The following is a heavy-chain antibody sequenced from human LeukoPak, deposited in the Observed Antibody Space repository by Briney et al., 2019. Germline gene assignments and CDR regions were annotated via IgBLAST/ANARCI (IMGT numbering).Heavy chain of an antibody. CDR1: GYTFTGYY. CDR3: AAPYCGGDCSVAFDI. D-gene: IGHD2-21*02. J-gene: IGHJ3*02. Sequence: GASVKVSCKASGYTFTGYYMHWVRQAPGQGLEWMGWINPNSGGTNYAQKFQGWVTMTRDTSTSTAYMELRSLRSDDTAVYYCAAPYCGGDCSVAFDIWGQGTMVTVSS. V-gene: IGHV1-2*04. CDR2: INPNSGGT.